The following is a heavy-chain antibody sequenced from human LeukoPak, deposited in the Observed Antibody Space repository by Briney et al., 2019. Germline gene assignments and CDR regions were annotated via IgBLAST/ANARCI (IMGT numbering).Heavy chain of an antibody. Sequence: GGSLRLSCAASGFTFSSYGMHWVRQAPGKGLEWVAVIWYDGSKKYYADSVEGRFTISRHNSKNTLYLQMNSLRAEDTAVYYCARGDGYSRSSPNYWGQGTLVTVSS. CDR2: IWYDGSKK. V-gene: IGHV3-33*01. CDR3: ARGDGYSRSSPNY. D-gene: IGHD6-13*01. J-gene: IGHJ4*02. CDR1: GFTFSSYG.